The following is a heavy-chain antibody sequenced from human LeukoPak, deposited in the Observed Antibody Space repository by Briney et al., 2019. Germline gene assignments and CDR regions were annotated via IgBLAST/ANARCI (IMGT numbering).Heavy chain of an antibody. V-gene: IGHV3-23*01. CDR2: ISGSGGST. J-gene: IGHJ4*02. CDR1: GFTFSSYA. CDR3: AKWGFSDRSGANFHS. D-gene: IGHD3-22*01. Sequence: GGSLRLSCAASGFTFSSYAMSWVRQAPGKGLEWVSAISGSGGSTYYADSVQGRFTISRDNSNNTLFLQVNSLRADDTAVYHCAKWGFSDRSGANFHSWGQGTLVTVSS.